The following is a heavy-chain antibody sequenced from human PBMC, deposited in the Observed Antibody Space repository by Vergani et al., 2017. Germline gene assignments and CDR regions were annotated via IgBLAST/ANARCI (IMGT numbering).Heavy chain of an antibody. CDR2: IYYSGST. V-gene: IGHV4-59*12. CDR3: AREGDSSGWALDY. D-gene: IGHD3-22*01. CDR1: GGSISSYY. J-gene: IGHJ4*02. Sequence: QVQLQESGPGLVKPSETLSLTCTVSGGSISSYYWSWIRQPPGKGLEWIGYIYYSGSTYYNPSLKSRVTISVDTSKNQFSLKLSSVTAADTAVYYCAREGDSSGWALDYWGQGTLVTVSS.